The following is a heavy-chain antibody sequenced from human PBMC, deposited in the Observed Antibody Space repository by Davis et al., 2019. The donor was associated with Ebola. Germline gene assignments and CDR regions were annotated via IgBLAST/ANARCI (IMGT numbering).Heavy chain of an antibody. CDR2: IFPGDSDT. V-gene: IGHV5-51*01. CDR3: ASLRRTITGMDDGFDI. D-gene: IGHD7-27*01. J-gene: IGHJ3*02. Sequence: KVSCKASGYKFTDYWIGWVRQKPGKGLEWMGIIFPGDSDTRYSPSIRGQVTISADKSSKTAFLQWSSLKASDTAMYYCASLRRTITGMDDGFDIWGQGTMVTVSS. CDR1: GYKFTDYW.